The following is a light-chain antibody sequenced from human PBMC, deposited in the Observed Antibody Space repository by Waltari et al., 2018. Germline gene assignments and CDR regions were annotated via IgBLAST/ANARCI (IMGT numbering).Light chain of an antibody. V-gene: IGKV4-1*01. Sequence: DIVMTQSPDSLAVSLGERATINCKSSQSVLYSSNNKNYLAWYQQKPGQPPKLLIYWASTREAGVPDRLSGSGSETDFTLTISSLQAEDVAVYYCQQYYRTPPTFGQGTKVEIK. CDR1: QSVLYSSNNKNY. J-gene: IGKJ1*01. CDR2: WAS. CDR3: QQYYRTPPT.